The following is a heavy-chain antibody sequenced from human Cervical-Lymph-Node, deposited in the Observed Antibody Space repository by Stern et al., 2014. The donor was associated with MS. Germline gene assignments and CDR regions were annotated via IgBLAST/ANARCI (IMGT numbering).Heavy chain of an antibody. CDR1: GGSISSGGSS. V-gene: IGHV4-30-2*01. D-gene: IGHD2-21*01. CDR2: IYHSGST. Sequence: QVQLQESGSGQAKPSQTLSLTCAVSGGSISSGGSSWNWIRQPPGKGLEGIGFIYHSGSTSYKPSLKGRVFISVDTSKNQFALNLRSVTAADTAVYYCARGGVIYTQDRNGFDVWGQGTMVTVSS. J-gene: IGHJ3*01. CDR3: ARGGVIYTQDRNGFDV.